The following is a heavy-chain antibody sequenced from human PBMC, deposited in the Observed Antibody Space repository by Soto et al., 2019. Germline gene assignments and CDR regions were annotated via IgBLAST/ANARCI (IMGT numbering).Heavy chain of an antibody. V-gene: IGHV4-59*01. Sequence: SETLSLTCTVSGGSISSYYWSWIRQPPGKGLEWIGYIYYIGNTNYNPSLKSRVTMSVDTSKNQFSLNVYSVTAADTAMYYCARGGHFDSSGYFLGCWGQGTLVTVSS. CDR3: ARGGHFDSSGYFLGC. D-gene: IGHD3-22*01. CDR2: IYYIGNT. J-gene: IGHJ4*02. CDR1: GGSISSYY.